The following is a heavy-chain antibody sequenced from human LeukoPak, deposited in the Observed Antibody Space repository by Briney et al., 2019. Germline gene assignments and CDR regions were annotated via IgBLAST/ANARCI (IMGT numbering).Heavy chain of an antibody. CDR3: ARDAGNSGYGMDV. CDR1: GFTFSSYS. V-gene: IGHV3-48*02. D-gene: IGHD6-19*01. J-gene: IGHJ6*02. CDR2: ISSSGSTI. Sequence: GGSLRLPCAASGFTFSSYSINWVRQAPGQGLEWVSYISSSGSTIYYADSVKGRFTISRDSAKNSLYLQMSSLRDEDTAVYYCARDAGNSGYGMDVWGQGTTVTVSS.